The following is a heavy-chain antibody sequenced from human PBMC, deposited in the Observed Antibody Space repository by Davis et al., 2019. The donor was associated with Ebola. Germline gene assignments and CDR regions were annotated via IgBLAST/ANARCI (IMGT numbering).Heavy chain of an antibody. D-gene: IGHD6-6*01. V-gene: IGHV4-39*01. CDR1: GGSISSSSYY. J-gene: IGHJ5*02. CDR3: ARHRGASSVRWFDP. Sequence: SETLSLTCTVSGGSISSSSYYWGWIRQPPGKGLEWIGSIYYSGSTNFNPSLKSRVTMSVDTSKNQFSLRLSSVTAADTAVYYCARHRGASSVRWFDPWGQGTLVTVSS. CDR2: IYYSGST.